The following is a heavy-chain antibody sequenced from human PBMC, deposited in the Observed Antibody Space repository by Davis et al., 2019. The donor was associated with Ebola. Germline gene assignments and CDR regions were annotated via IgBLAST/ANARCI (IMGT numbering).Heavy chain of an antibody. CDR3: AKDFVIVVVISIWVSLGY. Sequence: PGGSLRLSCAASGFTFDDYAMHWVRQAPGKGLEWVSGISWNSGSIGYADSVKGRFTISRDNAKNSLYRQMNSLRAEDTALYYCAKDFVIVVVISIWVSLGYWGQGTRVTVSS. CDR1: GFTFDDYA. CDR2: ISWNSGSI. D-gene: IGHD3-22*01. V-gene: IGHV3-9*01. J-gene: IGHJ4*02.